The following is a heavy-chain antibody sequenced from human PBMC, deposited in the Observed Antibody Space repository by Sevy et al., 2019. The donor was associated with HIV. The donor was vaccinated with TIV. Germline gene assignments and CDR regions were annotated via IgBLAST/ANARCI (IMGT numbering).Heavy chain of an antibody. CDR1: GFTFSTYA. CDR2: ISYDGSNK. J-gene: IGHJ4*02. V-gene: IGHV3-30-3*01. D-gene: IGHD2-15*01. CDR3: ARGEGYCRGGLCYVYYFDY. Sequence: GGSLRLSCAASGFTFSTYAMHWVRQAPGKGLEWVAIISYDGSNKYYADSVKGRFTISRDNSKNTLYLQMNSLRADDTAVYYCARGEGYCRGGLCYVYYFDYWGQGTLVTVSS.